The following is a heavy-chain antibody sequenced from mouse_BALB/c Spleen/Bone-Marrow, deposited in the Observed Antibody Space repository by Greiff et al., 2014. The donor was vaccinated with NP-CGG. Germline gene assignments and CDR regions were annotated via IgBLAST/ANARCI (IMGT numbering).Heavy chain of an antibody. V-gene: IGHV14-3*02. J-gene: IGHJ2*01. CDR1: GFNIKDTY. CDR3: TRRGFDF. CDR2: IDPENGNI. Sequence: LEESGAELVKPGASVKLSRTASGFNIKDTYIHWVKRRPEQGLEWIGRIDPENGNIKYDPKFQVKATITADTSSNTAYLQLSSLTSEDTAVYYCTRRGFDFWGQGTTLTVSS.